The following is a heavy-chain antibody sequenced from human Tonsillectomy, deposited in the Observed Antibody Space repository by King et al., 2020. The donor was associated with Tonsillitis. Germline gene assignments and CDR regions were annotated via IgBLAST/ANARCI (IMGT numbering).Heavy chain of an antibody. J-gene: IGHJ4*02. D-gene: IGHD3-22*01. CDR2: ISYDVSNK. CDR3: ARDGGTYYVSRGLAY. CDR1: GFTFTIYG. Sequence: VQLVESGGGVVQPGRSLRLSCAASGFTFTIYGMHWVRQAPGKGLEWVAVISYDVSNKYYADSVKGRFTISRDNSNNTLYLQMHSLRAEDTAVYYCARDGGTYYVSRGLAYWGQGTLVTVSS. V-gene: IGHV3-30*03.